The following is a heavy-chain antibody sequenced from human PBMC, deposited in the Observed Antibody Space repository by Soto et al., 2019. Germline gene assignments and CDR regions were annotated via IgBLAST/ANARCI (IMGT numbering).Heavy chain of an antibody. J-gene: IGHJ4*02. Sequence: QVQLQESGPGLVKPSQTLSLTCTVSGGSISSGGYYWSWIRQHPGKGLEWIGYTYYTGITYYNPSLKSRVTISVDTSKNQFSLKLSSVTAADTAVYYCARDATELDYFDYWGQGTLVTVSS. V-gene: IGHV4-31*03. CDR2: TYYTGIT. CDR1: GGSISSGGYY. D-gene: IGHD2-15*01. CDR3: ARDATELDYFDY.